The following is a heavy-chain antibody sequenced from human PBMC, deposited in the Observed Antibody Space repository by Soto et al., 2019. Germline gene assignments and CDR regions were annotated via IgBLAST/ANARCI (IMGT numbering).Heavy chain of an antibody. CDR2: IYYSGST. D-gene: IGHD3-10*01. CDR3: ARNLWFGELIYVNWFDP. CDR1: GGSISSYY. Sequence: SETLSLTCTVSGGSISSYYWSWIRQPPGKGLEWIGYIYYSGSTNYNPSLKSRVTISVDTSKNQFSLKLSSVTAADTAVHYCARNLWFGELIYVNWFDPWGQGTLVTVSS. V-gene: IGHV4-59*01. J-gene: IGHJ5*02.